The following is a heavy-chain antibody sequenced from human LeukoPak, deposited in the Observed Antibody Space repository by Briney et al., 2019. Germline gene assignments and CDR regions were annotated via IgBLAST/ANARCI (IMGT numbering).Heavy chain of an antibody. D-gene: IGHD3-10*01. V-gene: IGHV4-4*08. CDR2: IYTSGST. CDR3: AGTRYSGSGDLNWFHP. J-gene: IGHJ5*02. Sequence: SETLSLTCAVSGGSISSYYWSWIRQPPGKGLEWLGYIYTSGSTDYNPSLMGRGTISVDTSKNQFSLKLTSVTAADTAMYYCAGTRYSGSGDLNWFHPWGQGTLVTVSS. CDR1: GGSISSYY.